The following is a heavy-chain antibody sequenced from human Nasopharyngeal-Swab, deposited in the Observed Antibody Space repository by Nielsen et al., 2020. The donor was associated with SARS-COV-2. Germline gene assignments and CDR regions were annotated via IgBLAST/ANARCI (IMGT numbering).Heavy chain of an antibody. CDR1: GFTFSNAW. CDR3: TTDLAITMVRGVMYYYYGMDV. CDR2: IKSKTDGGTT. V-gene: IGHV3-15*01. Sequence: SCAASGFTFSNAWMSWVRQAPVRGLEWVGRIKSKTDGGTTDYSAPVKGRFTISRDDSKNTLYLQMNSLKTEDTAVYYCTTDLAITMVRGVMYYYYGMDVWGKGTTVTVAS. D-gene: IGHD3-10*01. J-gene: IGHJ6*04.